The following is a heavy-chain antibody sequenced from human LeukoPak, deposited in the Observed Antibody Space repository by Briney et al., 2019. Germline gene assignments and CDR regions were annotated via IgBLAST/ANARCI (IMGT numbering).Heavy chain of an antibody. J-gene: IGHJ4*02. CDR1: GGSISSGTYY. V-gene: IGHV4-39*07. CDR2: CYHVGTT. CDR3: ARLDYGDYFEY. Sequence: SQTLSLTCAVSGGSISSGTYYWGWIRQPPGKGLEWIGSCYHVGTTYYNPSLEKRLTMSVDTSKNQFSLNLRSVTAADTAVYYCARLDYGDYFEYWGQGSLVTVFS. D-gene: IGHD4-17*01.